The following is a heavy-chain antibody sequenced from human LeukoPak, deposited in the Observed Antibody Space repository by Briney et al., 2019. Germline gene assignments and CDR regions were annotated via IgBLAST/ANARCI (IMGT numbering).Heavy chain of an antibody. CDR2: INPNSGGT. CDR3: ARGITMIVVAPFDY. V-gene: IGHV1-2*06. CDR1: GYTFTGCY. J-gene: IGHJ4*02. Sequence: VASVKVSCKASGYTFTGCYMHWVRQAPGQGLEWMGRINPNSGGTNYAQKFQGRVTMTRDTSISTAYMELSRLRSDDTAVYYCARGITMIVVAPFDYWGQGTLVTVSS. D-gene: IGHD3-22*01.